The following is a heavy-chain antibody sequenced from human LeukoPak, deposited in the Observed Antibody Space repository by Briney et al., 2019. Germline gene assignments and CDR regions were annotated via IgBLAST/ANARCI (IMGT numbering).Heavy chain of an antibody. D-gene: IGHD5-18*01. J-gene: IGHJ4*02. V-gene: IGHV3-15*01. CDR1: GFTFSNAW. CDR3: TTDPVGYGLDY. Sequence: KTGGSLRLSCAASGFTFSNAWMSWVRQAPGKGLEWVGRIKSKTDGGTTDYAAPVKGRFTISRDDSKNTLYLQMNSLKTEDTAVYYCTTDPVGYGLDYWGQGTLVTVSS. CDR2: IKSKTDGGTT.